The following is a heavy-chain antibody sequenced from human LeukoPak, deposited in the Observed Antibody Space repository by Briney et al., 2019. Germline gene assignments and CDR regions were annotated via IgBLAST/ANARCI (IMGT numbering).Heavy chain of an antibody. V-gene: IGHV3-72*01. CDR3: ARAFCSSTSCYRYQFYGMDV. J-gene: IGHJ6*02. CDR2: SRNKANSYTT. Sequence: GGSLRLSCAASGFTFGDHYMDWVRQAPGKGLEWVGRSRNKANSYTTEYAASVKGRFTVSRHDSENSFYLQMTSLKTEDTAVYYCARAFCSSTSCYRYQFYGMDVWGQGTTVTVSS. CDR1: GFTFGDHY. D-gene: IGHD2-2*01.